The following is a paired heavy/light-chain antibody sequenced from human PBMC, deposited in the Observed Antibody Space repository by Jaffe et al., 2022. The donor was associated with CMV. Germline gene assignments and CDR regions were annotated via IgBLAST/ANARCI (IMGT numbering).Light chain of an antibody. V-gene: IGKV1-5*03. CDR3: QQYNIYRT. CDR1: QSINRW. CDR2: KAS. J-gene: IGKJ1*01. Sequence: DIQMTQSPSTLSASVGDRVTITCRASQSINRWLAWYQQKPGKAPKLLIYKASSLQSGVPSRFSGSGSGTEFTLTISSLQPDDFATYYCQQYNIYRTFGQGTKVEIK.
Heavy chain of an antibody. V-gene: IGHV4-4*07. CDR1: GGSINSHH. Sequence: QVQLQESGPGLVKPSETLSLTCTVSGGSINSHHWSWIRQPAGEGLEYIGRIDSSGSTNYNPSLKSRVTMSVDTSKNQFSLKLSSVTAADTAVYYCVRISDGIDSPRGGFDNWGQGTKVTVSS. CDR2: IDSSGST. D-gene: IGHD1-26*01. J-gene: IGHJ3*02. CDR3: VRISDGIDSPRGGFDN.